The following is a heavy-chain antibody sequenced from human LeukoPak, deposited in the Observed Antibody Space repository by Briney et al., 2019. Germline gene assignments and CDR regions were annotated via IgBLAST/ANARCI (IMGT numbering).Heavy chain of an antibody. V-gene: IGHV1-46*01. CDR1: GYTFTSYY. CDR2: INPSGGST. D-gene: IGHD3-9*01. Sequence: ASVKVSCKASGYTFTSYYMHWVRHAPGQGLEWMGIINPSGGSTSYAQKFQGRVTMTRDTSISTAYMELSRLRSDDTAVYYCARSAPTLTYDILTGYLGYWGQGTLVTVSS. J-gene: IGHJ4*02. CDR3: ARSAPTLTYDILTGYLGY.